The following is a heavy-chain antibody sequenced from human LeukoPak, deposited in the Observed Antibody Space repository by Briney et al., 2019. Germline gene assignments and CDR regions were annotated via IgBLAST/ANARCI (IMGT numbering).Heavy chain of an antibody. V-gene: IGHV1-58*01. J-gene: IGHJ3*02. CDR3: AAGNYYDSSGYYPYAFDI. Sequence: SVKVSCKASGFIFSRSAVQWVRQARGQRLERIGWIVVSSGNTNYAQKFQERVTMTRDMSTGTAYMELSSLRSEDTAVYYCAAGNYYDSSGYYPYAFDIWGQRTMVTVSS. CDR2: IVVSSGNT. D-gene: IGHD3-22*01. CDR1: GFIFSRSA.